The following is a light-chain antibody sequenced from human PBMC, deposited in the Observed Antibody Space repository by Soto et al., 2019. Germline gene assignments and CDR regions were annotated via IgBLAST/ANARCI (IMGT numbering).Light chain of an antibody. Sequence: EIVLTQSPATLSLSPGERATLSCRASQSVRSNLAWYQQKPGQAPRLLIYDTSNRATGIPARFSGSGSGTDFTLTISSLEPEDFAVYYCQQRYNWPPITFGGGTKVEIK. J-gene: IGKJ4*01. CDR3: QQRYNWPPIT. V-gene: IGKV3-11*01. CDR1: QSVRSN. CDR2: DTS.